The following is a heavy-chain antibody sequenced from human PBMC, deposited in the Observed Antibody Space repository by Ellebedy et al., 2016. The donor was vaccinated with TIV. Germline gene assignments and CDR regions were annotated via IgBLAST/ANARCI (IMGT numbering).Heavy chain of an antibody. CDR1: GFTVSSHY. V-gene: IGHV3-66*01. Sequence: PGGSLRLSCAASGFTVSSHYMSWVRQAPGKGLEWVSVFFSGGNTYYADSVKGRFIISRDNSENTLYLHMNSRRGEDTAVYYCAEMGVRVPDAFDIWGQGTMVTVSS. CDR2: FFSGGNT. D-gene: IGHD5-24*01. CDR3: AEMGVRVPDAFDI. J-gene: IGHJ3*02.